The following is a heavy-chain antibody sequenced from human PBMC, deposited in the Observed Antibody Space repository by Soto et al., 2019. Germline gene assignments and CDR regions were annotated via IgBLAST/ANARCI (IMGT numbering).Heavy chain of an antibody. V-gene: IGHV4-59*01. CDR1: GGSISSYY. Sequence: SETLSLTCTVSGGSISSYYWSWIRQPPGKGLEWIGYIYYSGSTNYNPSLKSRVTISVDTSKNQFSLKLSSVTAADTAVYYCARAFSGQAFDYWGQGTLVTVSS. CDR2: IYYSGST. D-gene: IGHD6-25*01. J-gene: IGHJ4*02. CDR3: ARAFSGQAFDY.